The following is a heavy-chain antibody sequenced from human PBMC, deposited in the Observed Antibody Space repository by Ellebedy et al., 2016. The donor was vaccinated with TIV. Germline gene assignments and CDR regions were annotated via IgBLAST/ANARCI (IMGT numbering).Heavy chain of an antibody. D-gene: IGHD3-10*01. CDR1: GGSFSDYY. CDR3: ARGEGGVLLWFGEITFHS. V-gene: IGHV4-34*01. Sequence: SETLSLTCAVYGGSFSDYYWTWIRQPPGKGLEWIGEINHRGSTSYNPSLQSRVTISEDTSKKQFSLRLTSATAADTAVYYCARGEGGVLLWFGEITFHSWGQGTLVTVSS. J-gene: IGHJ4*02. CDR2: INHRGST.